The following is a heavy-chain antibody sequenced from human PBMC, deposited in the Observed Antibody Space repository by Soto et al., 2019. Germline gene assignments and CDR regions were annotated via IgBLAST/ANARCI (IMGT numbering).Heavy chain of an antibody. CDR3: ALCAELELRGFDP. V-gene: IGHV1-69*01. Sequence: QVQLVQSGAEVKKPGSSVKVSCKASGGTFSSYAISWVRQAPGQWLEWMGGIIPIFGTANYAQKFQGRVTISADESTSTDYKEMSRLRSEDTAVYYCALCAELELRGFDPWGQGTLVTVSS. CDR2: IIPIFGTA. D-gene: IGHD1-7*01. CDR1: GGTFSSYA. J-gene: IGHJ5*02.